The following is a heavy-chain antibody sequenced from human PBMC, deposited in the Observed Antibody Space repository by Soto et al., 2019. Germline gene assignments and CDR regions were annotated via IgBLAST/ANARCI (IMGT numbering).Heavy chain of an antibody. V-gene: IGHV4-30-2*01. D-gene: IGHD3-10*01. J-gene: IGHJ6*02. CDR2: IYHSGST. Sequence: QLQLQESGSGLVKPSQTLSLTCAVSGGSISSGGYSWSWIRQPPGKGLEWIGYIYHSGSTYYNPSLKSRVTISVDRSKNQFSLKLSSVTAADTAVYYCARGPQRWFDPYYGMDVWGQGTTVTVSS. CDR3: ARGPQRWFDPYYGMDV. CDR1: GGSISSGGYS.